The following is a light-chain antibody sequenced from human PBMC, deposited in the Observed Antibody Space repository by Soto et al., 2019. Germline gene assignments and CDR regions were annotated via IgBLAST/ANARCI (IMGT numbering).Light chain of an antibody. CDR3: QQYNYWPIT. CDR1: QSISSW. V-gene: IGKV1-5*01. CDR2: AAS. J-gene: IGKJ5*01. Sequence: DIQMTQSPSTLSSSVGDIVTITCRASQSISSWLAWYQQKPGKAPKLLIYAASTLQSGVPSRFSGSGSGTDFTLTISCLQSEDFAVYYCQQYNYWPITFGQGTRLEI.